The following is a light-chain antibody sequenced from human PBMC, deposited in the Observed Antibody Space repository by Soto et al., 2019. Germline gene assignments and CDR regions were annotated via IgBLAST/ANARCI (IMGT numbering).Light chain of an antibody. CDR1: SSEIGGNNY. Sequence: QSVLTQPASVSGSPGQSITISCTGTSSEIGGNNYVSWYQKNPGKAHKLMIYDVSDRPSGVSNLFSGSKSGNSASLTISVLQAEDEADYYCGSYAGSTTLHYVFGTGTKVTVL. CDR3: GSYAGSTTLHYV. J-gene: IGLJ1*01. V-gene: IGLV2-14*03. CDR2: DVS.